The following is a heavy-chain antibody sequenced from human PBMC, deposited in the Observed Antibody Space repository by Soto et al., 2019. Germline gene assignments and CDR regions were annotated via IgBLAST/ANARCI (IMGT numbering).Heavy chain of an antibody. J-gene: IGHJ4*02. CDR2: ISAYNGNT. Sequence: QVQLVQSGAEVKKPGASVKVSCKASGYTFTSYGISWVRQAPGQGLEWMGWISAYNGNTNYAQKLQGRVTMTTDTSXSXXYMELRSLRSDDTAVYYCARERGVWSRDGYKSCDYWGQGTLVTVSS. D-gene: IGHD3-3*01. CDR1: GYTFTSYG. CDR3: ARERGVWSRDGYKSCDY. V-gene: IGHV1-18*01.